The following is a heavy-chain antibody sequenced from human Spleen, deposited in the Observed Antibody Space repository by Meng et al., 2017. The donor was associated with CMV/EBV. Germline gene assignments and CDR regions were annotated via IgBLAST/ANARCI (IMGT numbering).Heavy chain of an antibody. Sequence: SGYTFTDSYIHWVRQAPGQGLEWMGWINSASGGSNSAHKFQGRVTMTRDTSINTVYMELRSLTSDDTAVYYCARVVKSGGNAFKSLDSWGQGTLVTVSS. J-gene: IGHJ5*01. D-gene: IGHD2-21*01. CDR2: INSASGGS. CDR1: GYTFTDSY. CDR3: ARVVKSGGNAFKSLDS. V-gene: IGHV1-2*07.